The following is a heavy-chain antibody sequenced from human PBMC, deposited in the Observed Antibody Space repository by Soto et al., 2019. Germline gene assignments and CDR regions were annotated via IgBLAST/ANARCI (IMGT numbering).Heavy chain of an antibody. Sequence: GGSLRLSCAASGFTVSSNYMSWVRQAPGKGLEWVSVIYSGGSTYYADSVKGRFTISRDNSKNTLYLQMNSLRAEDTAVYYCAKDATGTIPYYYYGMDVWGQGTTVTVSS. J-gene: IGHJ6*02. CDR3: AKDATGTIPYYYYGMDV. CDR2: IYSGGST. D-gene: IGHD1-1*01. V-gene: IGHV3-66*01. CDR1: GFTVSSNY.